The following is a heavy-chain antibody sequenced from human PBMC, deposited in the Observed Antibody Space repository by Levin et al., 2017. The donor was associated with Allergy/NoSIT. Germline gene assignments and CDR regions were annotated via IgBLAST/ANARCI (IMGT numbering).Heavy chain of an antibody. CDR1: GFSLSTIGMR. CDR3: ALYSGYDSGLDY. D-gene: IGHD5-12*01. Sequence: SGPTLVKPTQTLTLTCTFSGFSLSTIGMRVNWIRQPPGKALEWLARIDWDDDKFYRTSLKTRLTISKDTSKNQVVLIMTNMDPVDTATYYCALYSGYDSGLDYWGQGTLVTVSS. J-gene: IGHJ4*02. CDR2: IDWDDDK. V-gene: IGHV2-70*04.